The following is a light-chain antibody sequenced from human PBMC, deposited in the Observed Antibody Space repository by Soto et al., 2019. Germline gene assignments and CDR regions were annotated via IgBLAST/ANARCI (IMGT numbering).Light chain of an antibody. J-gene: IGLJ2*01. CDR3: SSYTSSSTDVV. V-gene: IGLV2-14*01. CDR2: EVS. CDR1: SSDIGDYNY. Sequence: QSVLTQPASVSGSPGQSITISCTGTSSDIGDYNYVSWFQQHPGKAPKLMLYEVSNRPSGVSYRFSGSKSGNTASLTISGLQAEDEADYYCSSYTSSSTDVVFGGGTKLTVL.